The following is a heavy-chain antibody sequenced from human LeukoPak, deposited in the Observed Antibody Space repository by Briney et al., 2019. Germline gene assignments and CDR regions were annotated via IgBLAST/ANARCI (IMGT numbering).Heavy chain of an antibody. V-gene: IGHV3-23*01. CDR2: VSGSGGST. CDR3: ARGRTYGSGNLAVFHI. CDR1: GFTFSSYA. D-gene: IGHD3-10*01. J-gene: IGHJ3*02. Sequence: GGSLRLSCAASGFTFSSYAMSWVRQAPGKGLEWVSAVSGSGGSTNYADFVKGRFTISRDNAKNTLYLQMNSLRVEDTAVYYCARGRTYGSGNLAVFHIWGPGTRVTVSS.